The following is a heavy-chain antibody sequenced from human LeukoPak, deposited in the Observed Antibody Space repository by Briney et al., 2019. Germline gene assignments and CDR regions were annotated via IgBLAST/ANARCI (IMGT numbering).Heavy chain of an antibody. CDR3: ARGDCSGGSCYEGRYYFDY. V-gene: IGHV4-59*01. Sequence: SETLSLTCTVSGGSISTYYWSWIRQPPGKGLEWIGYVYYTGSTDYNPSLKSRVAISVDTSKNQFSLKLNSVTAADTAMYYCARGDCSGGSCYEGRYYFDYWGQGTLVTVSP. D-gene: IGHD2-15*01. CDR1: GGSISTYY. CDR2: VYYTGST. J-gene: IGHJ4*02.